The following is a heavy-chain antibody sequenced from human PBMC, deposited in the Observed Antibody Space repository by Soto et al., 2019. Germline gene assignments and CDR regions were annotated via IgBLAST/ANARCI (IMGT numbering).Heavy chain of an antibody. Sequence: SETLSLTCTVSGGSISSSSYYWGWIRQPPGKGLEWIGSIYYSGSTYYNPSLKSRVTISVDTSKNQFSLKLSSVTAADTAVYYCARWDYYDPKSQHWGQGTLVTVSS. CDR2: IYYSGST. J-gene: IGHJ1*01. CDR3: ARWDYYDPKSQH. V-gene: IGHV4-39*01. CDR1: GGSISSSSYY. D-gene: IGHD3-22*01.